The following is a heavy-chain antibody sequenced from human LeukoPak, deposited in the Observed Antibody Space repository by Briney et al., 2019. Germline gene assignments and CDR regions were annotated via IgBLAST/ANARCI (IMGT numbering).Heavy chain of an antibody. CDR2: IIPIFGTA. V-gene: IGHV1-69*01. D-gene: IGHD5-24*01. J-gene: IGHJ4*02. Sequence: SVKVSCKASGGTFSSYAISWVRQAPGQGLEWMGGIIPIFGTANYAQKFQGRVTITADESTSIAYMELSSLRSEDTAVYYCARAARRDGYNHFDYWGQGTLVTVSS. CDR3: ARAARRDGYNHFDY. CDR1: GGTFSSYA.